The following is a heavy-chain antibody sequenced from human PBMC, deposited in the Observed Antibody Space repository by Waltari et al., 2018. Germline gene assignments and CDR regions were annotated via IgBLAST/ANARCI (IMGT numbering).Heavy chain of an antibody. Sequence: EVQLVESGGGLVQPGGSLRLSCAASGISFSSFWMTWVRQAPGKGLEGVANIKKDGSEEYYVDSVKVRVTIAKDNAKNSLYLQMNSLRAEDTAVYFCARERRGQSGWYYFDFWGQGSLVTVSS. CDR3: ARERRGQSGWYYFDF. CDR2: IKKDGSEE. V-gene: IGHV3-7*01. CDR1: GISFSSFW. D-gene: IGHD6-19*01. J-gene: IGHJ4*02.